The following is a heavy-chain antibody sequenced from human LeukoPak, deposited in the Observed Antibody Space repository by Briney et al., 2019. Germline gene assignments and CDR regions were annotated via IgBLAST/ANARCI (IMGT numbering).Heavy chain of an antibody. V-gene: IGHV3-30-3*01. Sequence: GGSLRLSCAASGFTFSSYAMHWVRQAPGKGLEWVAVISYDGSNKYYADSAKGRFTISRDNSKNTLYLQMNSLRAEDTAVYYCARDGGYGYNFYDAFDIWGQGTMVTVSS. CDR3: ARDGGYGYNFYDAFDI. CDR1: GFTFSSYA. CDR2: ISYDGSNK. D-gene: IGHD5-24*01. J-gene: IGHJ3*02.